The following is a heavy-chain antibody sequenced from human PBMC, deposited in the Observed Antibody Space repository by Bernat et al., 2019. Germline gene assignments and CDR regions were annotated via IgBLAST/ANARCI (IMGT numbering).Heavy chain of an antibody. CDR3: ARDVRVDPSY. CDR1: GFTFSSYG. J-gene: IGHJ4*02. V-gene: IGHV3-30*03. D-gene: IGHD3-3*01. Sequence: QVQLVESGGGVVQPGRSLRLSCAASGFTFSSYGMHWVRQAPGKGLEWVAVISYDGSNKYYADSVKGRFTISRDNSKNTLYLQMNSLRAEDTAVYYCARDVRVDPSYWGQGTLVTVSS. CDR2: ISYDGSNK.